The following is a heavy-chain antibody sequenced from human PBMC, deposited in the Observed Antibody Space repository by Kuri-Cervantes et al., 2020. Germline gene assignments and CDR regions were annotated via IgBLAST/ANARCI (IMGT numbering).Heavy chain of an antibody. D-gene: IGHD2-2*01. CDR3: ARDSYCSSTSCYDYYYYGMDV. CDR1: GFTFSSYS. Sequence: GASLKTSCAAPGFTFSSYSMNWVRQAPGKGLEWVSSISSSSSYIYYADSVKGRFTISRDNATNSLYLQMNSLRAEDTAVYYCARDSYCSSTSCYDYYYYGMDVWGQGTTVTVSS. J-gene: IGHJ6*02. CDR2: ISSSSSYI. V-gene: IGHV3-21*01.